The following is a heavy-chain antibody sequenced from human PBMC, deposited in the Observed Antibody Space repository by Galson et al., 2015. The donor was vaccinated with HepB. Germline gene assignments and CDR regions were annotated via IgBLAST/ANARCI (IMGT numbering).Heavy chain of an antibody. CDR3: ARDPTWGWGYSSSSEGWFDP. CDR2: INSDGSST. J-gene: IGHJ5*02. V-gene: IGHV3-74*01. D-gene: IGHD6-6*01. Sequence: SLRLSCAASGFTFSSYWMHWVRQAPGKGLVWVSRINSDGSSTSYADSVKGRFTISRDNAKNTLYLQMNSLRAEDTAVYYCARDPTWGWGYSSSSEGWFDPWGQGTLVTVSS. CDR1: GFTFSSYW.